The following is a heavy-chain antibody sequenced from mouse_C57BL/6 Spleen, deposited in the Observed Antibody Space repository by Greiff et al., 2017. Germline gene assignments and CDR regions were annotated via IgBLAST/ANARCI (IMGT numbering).Heavy chain of an antibody. D-gene: IGHD2-3*01. CDR1: GFTFSSYA. V-gene: IGHV5-4*01. CDR3: ARDDGYYPAWFAY. CDR2: ISDGGSYT. Sequence: EVQGVESGGGLVKPGGSLKLSCAASGFTFSSYAMSWVRQTPEKRLEWVATISDGGSYTYYPDKVKGRFTISRDNAKNNLYLQMSHLKSEDTAMYYCARDDGYYPAWFAYWGQGTLGTVSA. J-gene: IGHJ3*01.